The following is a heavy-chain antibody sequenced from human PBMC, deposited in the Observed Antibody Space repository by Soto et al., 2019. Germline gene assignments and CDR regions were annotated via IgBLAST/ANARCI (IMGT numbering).Heavy chain of an antibody. V-gene: IGHV3-21*01. Sequence: EVQLVESGGGLVKPGGSLRLSCVASGFTFSGYSINWVRQAPGKGLEWVSYISGPSIYIYYADSVKGRFTISRDNAKSAVDLQMNSLRAEDTAVYYCARGFRNGFNVWGKGTTVSVS. CDR3: ARGFRNGFNV. D-gene: IGHD2-8*01. CDR2: ISGPSIYI. CDR1: GFTFSGYS. J-gene: IGHJ6*03.